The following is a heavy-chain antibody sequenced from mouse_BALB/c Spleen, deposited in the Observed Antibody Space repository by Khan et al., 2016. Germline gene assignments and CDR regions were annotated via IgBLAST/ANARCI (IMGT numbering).Heavy chain of an antibody. CDR3: AKIHCYGGYYAMDY. CDR2: INPSTGYT. J-gene: IGHJ4*01. V-gene: IGHV1-7*01. Sequence: VQLQESGAELAKPGASVKMSCKASGYTFTSYWMHWVKQRPGQGLEWIGYINPSTGYTEYNQKFKDKATLTADKSSSTAYMQLSSLTSEDSAVYYCAKIHCYGGYYAMDYWGQGTSVTVSS. CDR1: GYTFTSYW. D-gene: IGHD1-2*01.